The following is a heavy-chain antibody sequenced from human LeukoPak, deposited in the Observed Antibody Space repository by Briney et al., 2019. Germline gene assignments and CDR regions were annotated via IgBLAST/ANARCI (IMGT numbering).Heavy chain of an antibody. J-gene: IGHJ4*02. D-gene: IGHD1-26*01. V-gene: IGHV3-23*01. CDR2: IRGGADKS. CDR3: AKGSQWELDF. Sequence: GGSLRLSCAVSGFNFSTHAMTWVRQAPGKGLEWVSTIRGGADKSYYSDSVKGRLSVSKDIPKKTLYLQMNNLRADDTAVYYCAKGSQWELDFWGQGTLVTVSS. CDR1: GFNFSTHA.